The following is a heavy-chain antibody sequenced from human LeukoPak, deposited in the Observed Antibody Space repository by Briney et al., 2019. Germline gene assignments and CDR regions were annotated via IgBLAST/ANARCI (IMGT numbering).Heavy chain of an antibody. D-gene: IGHD3-3*01. Sequence: ASVKVSCKASGYTFTSYGISWVRQAPGQGLEWMGWISAYNGNTNYAQKLQGRVTMTTDTSTSTAYMELRSLRSDDTAVYYCARDNGEYYDFWSGASNAFDIWGQGTMVTVSS. V-gene: IGHV1-18*01. CDR1: GYTFTSYG. J-gene: IGHJ3*02. CDR2: ISAYNGNT. CDR3: ARDNGEYYDFWSGASNAFDI.